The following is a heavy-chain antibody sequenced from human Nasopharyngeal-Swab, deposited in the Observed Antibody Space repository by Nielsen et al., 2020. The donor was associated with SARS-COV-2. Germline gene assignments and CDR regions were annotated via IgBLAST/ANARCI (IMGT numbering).Heavy chain of an antibody. D-gene: IGHD3-10*01. J-gene: IGHJ4*02. CDR1: GFTFSSYG. CDR2: ISYDGSNK. CDR3: ARDGAWFGELLFKGFDY. Sequence: GGSLRLSCAASGFTFSSYGMHWVRQAPGKGLEWVAVISYDGSNKYYADSVKGRFTISRDNSKNTLYLQMNSLRAEDTAVYYCARDGAWFGELLFKGFDYWGQGTLVTVSS. V-gene: IGHV3-30*03.